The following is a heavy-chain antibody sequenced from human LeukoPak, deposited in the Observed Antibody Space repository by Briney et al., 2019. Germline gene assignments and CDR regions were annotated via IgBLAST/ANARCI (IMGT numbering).Heavy chain of an antibody. V-gene: IGHV4-31*03. CDR2: IYYSGST. Sequence: PSETLSLTCTVSGGSISSGGYYWSWIRQHPGKGLEWIGYIYYSGSTYYNPSLKSRVTISVDTSKNQFSLKLSSVTAADTAVYYCARLTGTTGIDRFDPWGQGTLVTVSS. CDR1: GGSISSGGYY. CDR3: ARLTGTTGIDRFDP. J-gene: IGHJ5*02. D-gene: IGHD1-7*01.